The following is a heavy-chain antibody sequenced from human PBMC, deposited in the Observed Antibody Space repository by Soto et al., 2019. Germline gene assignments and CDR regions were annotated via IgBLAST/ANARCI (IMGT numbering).Heavy chain of an antibody. Sequence: SETLSLTCTVSGGSISSYYWRWIRQPPGKGLEWIGYIYYSGSTNYNPSLKSRVTISVDTSKNQFSLKLSSVTAADTAVYYCARGSNYYYGMDVWGQGTTVTVSS. V-gene: IGHV4-59*01. CDR1: GGSISSYY. J-gene: IGHJ6*02. CDR3: ARGSNYYYGMDV. D-gene: IGHD2-2*01. CDR2: IYYSGST.